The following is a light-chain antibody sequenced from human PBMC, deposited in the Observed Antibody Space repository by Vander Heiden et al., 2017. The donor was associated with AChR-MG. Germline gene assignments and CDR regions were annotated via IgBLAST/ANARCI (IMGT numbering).Light chain of an antibody. CDR2: GKN. V-gene: IGLV3-19*01. J-gene: IGLJ2*01. CDR3: NARDSRCNHGVV. Sequence: SSELTQAPAVSVALGPTVRITCQGTAHRSSDSSEDQQKPGPASVLVIYGKNNRPSEIPDRFSVSSAGHTASLTITGAQAEEEADCYWNARDSRCNHGVVFGGGTKLTVL. CDR1: AHRSSD.